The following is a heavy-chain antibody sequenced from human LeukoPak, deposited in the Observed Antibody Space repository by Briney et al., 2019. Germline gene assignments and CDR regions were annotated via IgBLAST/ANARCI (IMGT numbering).Heavy chain of an antibody. J-gene: IGHJ4*02. CDR3: ARDGAVAGTVVGLDY. CDR1: GGSISSYY. D-gene: IGHD6-19*01. CDR2: IYYSGST. V-gene: IGHV4-59*01. Sequence: SETLSLTCTVSGGSISSYYCSCIRQPPGKGLEWIGYIYYSGSTNYNPSLKSRVTISVDTSKNQFSLKLSSVTAADTAVYFCARDGAVAGTVVGLDYWGQGTLVTVSS.